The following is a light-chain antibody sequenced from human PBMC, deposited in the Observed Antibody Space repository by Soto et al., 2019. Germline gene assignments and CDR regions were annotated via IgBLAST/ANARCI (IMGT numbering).Light chain of an antibody. J-gene: IGKJ2*02. CDR3: QQADSFPRT. CDR1: QGISSW. Sequence: DIQMTQSPSSVSASVGDRVTITCRARQGISSWLAWYQVKPGRAPKLVIYAASSLQSCVPPRFSGSGSGTDFTLTISSLQPEDSATYFCQQADSFPRTFGQRTKLEIK. CDR2: AAS. V-gene: IGKV1-12*01.